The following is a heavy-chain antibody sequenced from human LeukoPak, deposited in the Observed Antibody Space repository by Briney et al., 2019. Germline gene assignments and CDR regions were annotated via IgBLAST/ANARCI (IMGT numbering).Heavy chain of an antibody. CDR2: IRSKGYGGTT. V-gene: IGHV3-49*04. D-gene: IGHD6-6*01. J-gene: IGHJ5*02. Sequence: PGGSLRLSCTASGFTFGDYAMSWVRQAPGKGLEWVGFIRSKGYGGTTEYAASVKGRFTISRDNAKNTLYLQMNSLRAEDTAVYYCAREQWYSSSSDGYNWFDPWGQGTLVTVSS. CDR1: GFTFGDYA. CDR3: AREQWYSSSSDGYNWFDP.